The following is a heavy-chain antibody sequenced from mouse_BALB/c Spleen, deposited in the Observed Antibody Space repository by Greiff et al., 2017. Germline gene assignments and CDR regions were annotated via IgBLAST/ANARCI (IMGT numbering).Heavy chain of an antibody. J-gene: IGHJ4*01. CDR3: ARGAGMDY. Sequence: VKLMESGAELARPGASVKLSCKASGYTFTSYWMQWVKQRPGQGLEWIGAIYPGDGDTRYTQKFKGKATLTADKSSSTAYMQLSSLASEDSAVYYCARGAGMDYWGQGTSVTVSS. D-gene: IGHD6-1*01. V-gene: IGHV1-87*01. CDR2: IYPGDGDT. CDR1: GYTFTSYW.